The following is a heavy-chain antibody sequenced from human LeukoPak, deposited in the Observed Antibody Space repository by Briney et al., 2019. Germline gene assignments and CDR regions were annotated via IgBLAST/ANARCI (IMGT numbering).Heavy chain of an antibody. D-gene: IGHD6-13*01. J-gene: IGHJ6*03. V-gene: IGHV4-39*01. CDR1: GGSISSSSDY. Sequence: SETLSLTCTVSGGSISSSSDYWGWIRQAPGKGLEWIGSIYYHENTYYNSSLKSRVTISVDTSKNQFSLKLNSVTAADTAVYYCARKQHLEPSSYYYYYMDVWGKGTTVTVS. CDR2: IYYHENT. CDR3: ARKQHLEPSSYYYYYMDV.